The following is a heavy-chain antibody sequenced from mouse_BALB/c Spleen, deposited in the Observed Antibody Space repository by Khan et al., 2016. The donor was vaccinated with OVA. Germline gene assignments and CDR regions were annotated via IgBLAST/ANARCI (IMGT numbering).Heavy chain of an antibody. CDR3: ADHLTGSFAY. CDR1: GFTFSSYS. Sequence: EVELVESGGDLVKPGGSLKLSCAASGFTFSSYSMSWVRQTPDKRLEWVASISSGGDYTYYPASVKGRFTISRDNAKNTLYLQMSELKSEDTAMYYCADHLTGSFAYWGQGTLVTVSA. V-gene: IGHV5-6*01. D-gene: IGHD4-1*01. CDR2: ISSGGDYT. J-gene: IGHJ3*01.